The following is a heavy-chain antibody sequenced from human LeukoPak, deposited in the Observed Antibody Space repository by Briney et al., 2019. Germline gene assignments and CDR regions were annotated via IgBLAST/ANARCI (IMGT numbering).Heavy chain of an antibody. CDR3: ARHSTGAS. J-gene: IGHJ4*02. D-gene: IGHD2-15*01. Sequence: GGSLRLSCAASGFTFNNFGMAWVRQAPGKGPEWVSGISESGGNTYYIDSVKGRFTISRDNSKNTLYLQMNSLRVEDTATYYCARHSTGASWGQGTLVTVSS. CDR1: GFTFNNFG. CDR2: ISESGGNT. V-gene: IGHV3-23*01.